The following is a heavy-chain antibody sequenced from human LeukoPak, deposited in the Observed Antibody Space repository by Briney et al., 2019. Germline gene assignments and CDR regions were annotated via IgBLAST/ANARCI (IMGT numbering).Heavy chain of an antibody. J-gene: IGHJ5*02. V-gene: IGHV4-59*11. CDR2: IYYSGST. CDR3: ATYTRSCISWNWFDP. CDR1: GGSIRSHY. D-gene: IGHD2-2*01. Sequence: PSETLSLTXTVSGGSIRSHYWSWIRQPPGKGLEWIGYIYYSGSTNYNPSLKSRVTISVDTSKNQFSLKLSSVTAADTAVYYCATYTRSCISWNWFDPWGQGTLVTVSS.